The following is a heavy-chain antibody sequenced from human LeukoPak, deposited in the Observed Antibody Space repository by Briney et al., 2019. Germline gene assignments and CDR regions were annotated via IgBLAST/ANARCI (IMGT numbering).Heavy chain of an antibody. J-gene: IGHJ4*02. CDR3: AKRGHYSVNWYHYFDY. CDR2: IASNGGSE. CDR1: GFTFTTYG. D-gene: IGHD6-13*01. Sequence: GGSLRLSCAASGFTFTTYGLHWVRQAPGKGLEWVAAIASNGGSEYYADSVKGRFTISRDNSKNTLFLQMNSLRPDDTAVYYCAKRGHYSVNWYHYFDYWGQGTLVTVSS. V-gene: IGHV3-30*18.